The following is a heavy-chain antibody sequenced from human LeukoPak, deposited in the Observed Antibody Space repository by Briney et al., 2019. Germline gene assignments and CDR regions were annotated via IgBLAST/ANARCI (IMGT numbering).Heavy chain of an antibody. Sequence: GGSLRLSCAASGFTFSTYWMTWVRQTPGKGLEWVSSIRSSSSYIYYADSVKGRFTISRDNANNSLYLQMNSLRAEDTAMYYCARGRSKVWFGDLPIIDYWGQGTLVTVSS. CDR2: IRSSSSYI. CDR1: GFTFSTYW. J-gene: IGHJ4*02. CDR3: ARGRSKVWFGDLPIIDY. V-gene: IGHV3-21*01. D-gene: IGHD3-10*01.